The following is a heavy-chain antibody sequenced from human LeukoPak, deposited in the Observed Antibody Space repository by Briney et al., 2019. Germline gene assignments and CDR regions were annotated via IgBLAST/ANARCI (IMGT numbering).Heavy chain of an antibody. V-gene: IGHV4-39*02. CDR2: ISYSGTT. J-gene: IGHJ4*02. D-gene: IGHD6-13*01. CDR1: GVSISSSNYH. Sequence: SETLSLTCTVSGVSISSSNYHWGWIRQPPGKGLEYIGSISYSGTTYYNPSLKSRVTISVDTSKNHFSLNLSSVSAADTAVYYCARSSAGVPFDYWGQGTLVTVSS. CDR3: ARSSAGVPFDY.